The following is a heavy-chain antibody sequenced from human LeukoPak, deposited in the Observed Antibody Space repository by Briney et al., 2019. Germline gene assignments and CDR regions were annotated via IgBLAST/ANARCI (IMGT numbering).Heavy chain of an antibody. D-gene: IGHD3-10*01. CDR1: GGSISSYY. CDR2: IYYSGST. V-gene: IGHV4-59*01. J-gene: IGHJ4*02. Sequence: SETLSLTCTVSGGSISSYYWSWIRQPPGKGLEWIGYIYYSGSTSYNPSLKSRVTISVDTSKNQFSLKLSSVTAADTAVYYCARAGSGSGSYSHFDYWGQGTLVTVSS. CDR3: ARAGSGSGSYSHFDY.